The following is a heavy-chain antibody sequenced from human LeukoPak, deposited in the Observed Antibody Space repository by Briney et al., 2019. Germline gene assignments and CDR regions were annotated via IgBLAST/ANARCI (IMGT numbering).Heavy chain of an antibody. Sequence: ASXKVSCKTSGYTFTSYDINWVRQATGQGLEWMGYMSPNSGNTGYAQKFQGRVTMTRNTSINTAYMELSSLRSEDTAVYYCARGMTQCMDVWGKGTTVTVSS. D-gene: IGHD3-16*01. CDR3: ARGMTQCMDV. CDR2: MSPNSGNT. CDR1: GYTFTSYD. V-gene: IGHV1-8*01. J-gene: IGHJ6*03.